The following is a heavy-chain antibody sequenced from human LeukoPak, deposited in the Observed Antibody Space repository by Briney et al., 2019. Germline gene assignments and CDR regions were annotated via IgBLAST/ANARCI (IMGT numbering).Heavy chain of an antibody. CDR3: ARTSVTAMSRGEWFDP. J-gene: IGHJ5*02. V-gene: IGHV4-39*07. CDR2: IYYSGST. CDR1: GGSISSSNYY. Sequence: SETLSLTCTVSGGSISSSNYYWGWIRQPPGKGLEWIGNIYYSGSTYYIPSLRSRVTISVDTSKNQFSLKLSSVTAADTAVYYCARTSVTAMSRGEWFDPWGQGTLVTVSS. D-gene: IGHD5-18*01.